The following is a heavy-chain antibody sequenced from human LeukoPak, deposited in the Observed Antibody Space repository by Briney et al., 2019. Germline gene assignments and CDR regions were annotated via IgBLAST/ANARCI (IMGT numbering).Heavy chain of an antibody. V-gene: IGHV4-59*01. J-gene: IGHJ3*02. CDR2: IYSSGTT. CDR3: ARGGSGYDAFDI. Sequence: SETLSLTCTVSGGSISNYYWNWIRQPPGKGLEWIGFIYSSGTTNYNTSLKSRLSFSIDTSKNQFSLKLTSMTAADTAVYYCARGGSGYDAFDIWGQGTMVTVSS. CDR1: GGSISNYY. D-gene: IGHD5-12*01.